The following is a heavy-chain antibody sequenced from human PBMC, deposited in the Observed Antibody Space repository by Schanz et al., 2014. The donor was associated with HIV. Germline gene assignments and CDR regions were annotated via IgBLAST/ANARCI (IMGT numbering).Heavy chain of an antibody. J-gene: IGHJ6*02. CDR1: GFTFSDYG. CDR2: ILYDGSNK. D-gene: IGHD1-20*01. Sequence: QVQLVESGGGVVQPGRSLRLSCAASGFTFSDYGMHWVRQAPGKGLEWVAVILYDGSNKYYADSVKGRFTISRDNSKKTLYLQMNSLRAEDTAVYYCARGEAITYYYHYYGMDVWGQGTTVTVSS. V-gene: IGHV3-33*01. CDR3: ARGEAITYYYHYYGMDV.